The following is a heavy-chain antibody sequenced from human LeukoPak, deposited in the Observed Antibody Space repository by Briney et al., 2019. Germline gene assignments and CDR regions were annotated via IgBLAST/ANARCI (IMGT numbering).Heavy chain of an antibody. J-gene: IGHJ4*02. CDR1: GGSISSYY. D-gene: IGHD3-3*01. V-gene: IGHV4-59*01. Sequence: SETLSHTCTVSGGSISSYYWSWIRQPPGKGLEWIGYIYYSGSTNYNPSLKSRVTISVDTSKNQFSLKLSSVTAADTAAYYCARAYYDFWSGYYHFDYWGQGTLVTVSS. CDR2: IYYSGST. CDR3: ARAYYDFWSGYYHFDY.